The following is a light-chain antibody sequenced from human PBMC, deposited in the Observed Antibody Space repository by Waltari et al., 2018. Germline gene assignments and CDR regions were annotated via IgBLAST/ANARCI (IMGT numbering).Light chain of an antibody. CDR3: QQYYDTPALT. Sequence: DIVRTQSPDSLSVSLGERATINCKSSSRVLYNSNSKNYLAWYQQKPGRPPKLLIYWASTREAGVPDRFSCSGSGTDFTLTISSLQAEDVAVYYCQQYYDTPALTFGGGTKVEIK. V-gene: IGKV4-1*01. CDR1: SRVLYNSNSKNY. J-gene: IGKJ4*01. CDR2: WAS.